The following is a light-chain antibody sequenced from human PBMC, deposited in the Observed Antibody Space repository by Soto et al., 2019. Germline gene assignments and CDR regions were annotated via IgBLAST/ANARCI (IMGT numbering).Light chain of an antibody. V-gene: IGLV2-14*01. CDR3: ISHAGSSPFYV. Sequence: QSVLTQPASVSGSPGQSITISCTGTSSDIGAYDYVSWYQQYPGRVPKLLIHEVTNRPAGVSDRFSGSKSGTTASLTISGLQTEDEAIYFCISHAGSSPFYVFGTGTNVTVL. CDR1: SSDIGAYDY. J-gene: IGLJ1*01. CDR2: EVT.